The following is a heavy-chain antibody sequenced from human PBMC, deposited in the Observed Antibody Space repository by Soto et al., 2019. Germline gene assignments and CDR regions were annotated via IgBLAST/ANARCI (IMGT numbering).Heavy chain of an antibody. CDR3: AHSDGYNYLDY. J-gene: IGHJ4*02. CDR2: IYWDDDK. CDR1: GFSLSTSGVG. Sequence: QITLKESGPTLVKPTQTLTLTCTFSGFSLSTSGVGVGWIRQPPGKALEWLALIYWDDDKRYSPFLKSRLTISKDTSKNQVVLTMTNMDPVDTGTYYCAHSDGYNYLDYWGQGTLVTVSS. V-gene: IGHV2-5*02. D-gene: IGHD5-12*01.